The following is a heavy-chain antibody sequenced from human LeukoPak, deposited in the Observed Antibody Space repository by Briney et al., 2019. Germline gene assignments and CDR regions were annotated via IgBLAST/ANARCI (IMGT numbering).Heavy chain of an antibody. D-gene: IGHD6-13*01. CDR2: IYYSGST. V-gene: IGHV4-39*01. J-gene: IGHJ5*02. CDR1: GGSISSSRYY. Sequence: SETLSLTCTVSGGSISSSRYYWGWIRQPPGKGLEWIGSIYYSGSTYYNPSLNSRVTISVDTSKDQLSLKLSSVSAADTAVYYCARLHRLFIAAAAKVVTQTPPGGWFDPWGQGTLVTVSS. CDR3: ARLHRLFIAAAAKVVTQTPPGGWFDP.